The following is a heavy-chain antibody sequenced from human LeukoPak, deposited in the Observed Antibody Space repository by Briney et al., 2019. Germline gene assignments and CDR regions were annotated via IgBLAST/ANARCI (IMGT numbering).Heavy chain of an antibody. D-gene: IGHD3-22*01. CDR2: ISSSSSYI. CDR1: GFTFSSYS. J-gene: IGHJ4*02. Sequence: GGSLRLSCAASGFTFSSYSMNWVRQAPGKGLEWVSSISSSSSYIYYADSVKGRFTISRDNAKNSLYLQMNSLRAEDTAVYYCARVKGARGYDSSGYYPNWGQGTLVTVSS. CDR3: ARVKGARGYDSSGYYPN. V-gene: IGHV3-21*01.